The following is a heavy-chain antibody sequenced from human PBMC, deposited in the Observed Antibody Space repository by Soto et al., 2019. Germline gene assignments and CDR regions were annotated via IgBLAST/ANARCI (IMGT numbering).Heavy chain of an antibody. CDR3: AKAPAVVVVAATVYAFDI. J-gene: IGHJ3*02. CDR1: GFTFSSYA. D-gene: IGHD2-15*01. V-gene: IGHV3-23*01. Sequence: GGSLRLSCAASGFTFSSYAMSWVRQAPGKGLEWVSAISGSGGSTYYADSVKGRFTISRDNSKNTLYLQMNSLRAEDTAVYYCAKAPAVVVVAATVYAFDIWGQGTMVTVSS. CDR2: ISGSGGST.